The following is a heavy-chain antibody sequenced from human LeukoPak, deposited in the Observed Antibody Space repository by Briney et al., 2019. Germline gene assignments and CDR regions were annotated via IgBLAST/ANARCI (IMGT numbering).Heavy chain of an antibody. D-gene: IGHD3-10*01. J-gene: IGHJ5*02. CDR3: ATQVRLLLWFGEYTSGGRWFDP. CDR2: LDPEDGET. V-gene: IGHV1-24*01. Sequence: ASVKVSCKVSGYTLTELSMHWVRQAPGKGLEWMGGLDPEDGETIYAQKFQGRVTMTEDTSTDTAYMELSSLRSEDTAVYYCATQVRLLLWFGEYTSGGRWFDPWGQGTLVTVSS. CDR1: GYTLTELS.